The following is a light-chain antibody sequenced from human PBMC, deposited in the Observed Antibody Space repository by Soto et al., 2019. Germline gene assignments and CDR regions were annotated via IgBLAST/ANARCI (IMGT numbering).Light chain of an antibody. CDR3: QQHHNWPLT. CDR1: QSINSF. CDR2: GAS. J-gene: IGKJ4*01. Sequence: EIVLTQSPGTLSLSPGEGATLSCRASQSINSFLAWYQQRRGQAPRLLIHGASNRATGIPDRFSGSGSGTDFTLTISSLEPEDSAVYYCQQHHNWPLTFGGGTKVDIK. V-gene: IGKV3-11*01.